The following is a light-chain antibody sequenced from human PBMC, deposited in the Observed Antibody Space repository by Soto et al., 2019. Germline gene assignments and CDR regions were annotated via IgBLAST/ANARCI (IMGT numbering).Light chain of an antibody. CDR1: QSVSSN. Sequence: EIVMTQSPATLSVSPGERATLSCRASQSVSSNLACYQQKPGQAPRLLIYGASTRATGIPARCSGSGSGTEFTLTISSLQYEDFAVYYCQQYNNWPPWTFGKGNKVEIK. J-gene: IGKJ1*01. V-gene: IGKV3-15*01. CDR2: GAS. CDR3: QQYNNWPPWT.